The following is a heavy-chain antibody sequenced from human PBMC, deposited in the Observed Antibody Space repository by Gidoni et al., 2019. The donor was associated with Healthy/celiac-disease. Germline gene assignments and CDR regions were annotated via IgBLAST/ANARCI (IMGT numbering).Heavy chain of an antibody. CDR2: FIPILGIA. V-gene: IGHV1-69*04. CDR3: ARDRLRGSSSWYSGGRFDP. Sequence: HVQLGQSGAEVKKPGSPVKVYRKASGGTIRSDGTSWVRQAPGQGREWMGRFIPILGIASYAQALQGRVTLAADKSTGTAYMELSSLRFEDTAVYYCARDRLRGSSSWYSGGRFDPWGQGTLVTVSS. J-gene: IGHJ5*02. D-gene: IGHD6-13*01. CDR1: GGTIRSDG.